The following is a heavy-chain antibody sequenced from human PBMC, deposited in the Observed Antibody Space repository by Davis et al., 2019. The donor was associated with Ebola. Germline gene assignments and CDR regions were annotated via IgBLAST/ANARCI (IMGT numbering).Heavy chain of an antibody. Sequence: GESLKISCKGSGYSFTSYWIGWVRQMPGKGLEWMGIIYPGDSDTRYSPSFQGQVTISADKSISTAYLQWSSLKASDTAMYYCARLITYYDFWSGYYTRNWFDPWGQGTLVTVSS. CDR1: GYSFTSYW. D-gene: IGHD3-3*01. J-gene: IGHJ5*02. V-gene: IGHV5-51*01. CDR3: ARLITYYDFWSGYYTRNWFDP. CDR2: IYPGDSDT.